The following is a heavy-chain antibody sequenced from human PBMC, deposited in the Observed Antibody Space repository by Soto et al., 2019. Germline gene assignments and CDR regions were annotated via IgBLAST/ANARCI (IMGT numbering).Heavy chain of an antibody. Sequence: QVQLVQSGAEVKKPGSSVKVSCKASGGTFSSYAISWVRQAPGQGLEWMGGIIPSFGTANYAQKFQGRVTITADKSTSTAYMELSSLRSEDTAVYYCASHFRESSGSSPMYYWGQGTLVTVSS. CDR1: GGTFSSYA. CDR3: ASHFRESSGSSPMYY. J-gene: IGHJ4*02. D-gene: IGHD1-26*01. CDR2: IIPSFGTA. V-gene: IGHV1-69*06.